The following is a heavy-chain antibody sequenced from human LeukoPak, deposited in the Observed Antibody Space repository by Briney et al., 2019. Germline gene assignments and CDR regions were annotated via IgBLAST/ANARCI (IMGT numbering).Heavy chain of an antibody. V-gene: IGHV4-59*08. J-gene: IGHJ6*03. CDR1: GGSISSYY. CDR2: IYYSGST. Sequence: PSETLSLTCTVAGGSISSYYWSWSRQPPGKGLEWIGYIYYSGSTNYNPSLKSRVTISVDTSKNQFSLKLSSVTAADTAVYYCAGRIIAAAAPYMDVWGKGTTVTVSS. D-gene: IGHD6-13*01. CDR3: AGRIIAAAAPYMDV.